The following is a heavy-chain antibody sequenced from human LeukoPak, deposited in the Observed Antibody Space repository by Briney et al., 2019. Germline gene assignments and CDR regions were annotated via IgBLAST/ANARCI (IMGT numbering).Heavy chain of an antibody. Sequence: AASMKVSCKASGGTFSSYAISWVRQAPGQGLEWMGGIIPIFGTANYAQKFQGRVTITADESTSTAYMELSSLRSEDTAVYYCARDIVVVPAAQQDYYGMDVWGQGTTVTVSS. D-gene: IGHD2-2*01. V-gene: IGHV1-69*13. CDR3: ARDIVVVPAAQQDYYGMDV. J-gene: IGHJ6*02. CDR2: IIPIFGTA. CDR1: GGTFSSYA.